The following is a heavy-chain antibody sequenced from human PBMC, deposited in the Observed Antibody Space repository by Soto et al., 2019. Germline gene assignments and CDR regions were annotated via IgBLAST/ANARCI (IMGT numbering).Heavy chain of an antibody. CDR2: ISGSGGST. Sequence: EVQLLESGGGLVQPGGSLRLSCAASGFTFSSYAMSWVRQAPGKGLEWVSAISGSGGSTYYADYVKGRFTISRDNSKNTLYLQMNSLRAEDTAVYYCAKAVLGYDFWSGYSWPVDYWGQGTLVTVSS. J-gene: IGHJ4*02. CDR3: AKAVLGYDFWSGYSWPVDY. D-gene: IGHD3-3*01. CDR1: GFTFSSYA. V-gene: IGHV3-23*01.